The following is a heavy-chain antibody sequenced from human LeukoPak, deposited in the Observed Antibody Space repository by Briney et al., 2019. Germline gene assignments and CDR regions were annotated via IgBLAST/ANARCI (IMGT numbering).Heavy chain of an antibody. CDR1: GGTFSSYA. CDR3: ARQDCSGGSCYSDY. D-gene: IGHD2-15*01. V-gene: IGHV1-69*05. J-gene: IGHJ4*02. Sequence: SVKVSCKASGGTFSSYAISWVRQAPGQGLEWMGGVIPIFGTANYAQKFQGRVTITTDESTSTACMELSSLRSEDTAVYYCARQDCSGGSCYSDYWGQGTLVTVSS. CDR2: VIPIFGTA.